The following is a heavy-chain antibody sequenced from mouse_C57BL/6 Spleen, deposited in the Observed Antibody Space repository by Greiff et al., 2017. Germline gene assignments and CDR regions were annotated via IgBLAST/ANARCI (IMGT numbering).Heavy chain of an antibody. J-gene: IGHJ2*01. V-gene: IGHV1-52*01. D-gene: IGHD5-1*01. Sequence: VQLQQPGAELVRPGSSVKLSCKASGYTFTSYWMHWVKQRPIQGLEWIGNIDPSDSETHYNQKFKDKATLTVDKSSSTAYMQLSSLTSEDSAVYYCARRSSVPYFDYWGQGTTLTVSS. CDR3: ARRSSVPYFDY. CDR2: IDPSDSET. CDR1: GYTFTSYW.